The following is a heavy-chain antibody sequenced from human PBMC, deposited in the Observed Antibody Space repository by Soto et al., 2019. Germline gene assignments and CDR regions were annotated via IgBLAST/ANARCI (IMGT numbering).Heavy chain of an antibody. J-gene: IGHJ3*01. V-gene: IGHV1-18*01. D-gene: IGHD2-21*01. CDR3: AGSYSLADAFDV. CDR1: GFRFSDYG. CDR2: ISAFNGNT. Sequence: VGSVNVSCKASGFRFSDYGFNWLRQAPGQGLEWMGWISAFNGNTETAQGLQDRVTMTTDSSTTTAHMDLTNLTTDDTAIYYCAGSYSLADAFDVWGQGTLVPV.